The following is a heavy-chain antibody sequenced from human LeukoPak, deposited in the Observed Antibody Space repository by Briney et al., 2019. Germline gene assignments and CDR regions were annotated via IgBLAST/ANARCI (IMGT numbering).Heavy chain of an antibody. J-gene: IGHJ4*02. CDR2: VYCGRSP. D-gene: IGHD6-25*01. CDR3: ARSSGTGTFSY. CDR1: GDSISRSTYY. V-gene: IGHV4-39*02. Sequence: ASETLSLTCTVSGDSISRSTYYWAWIRQPPGQGLEWIGSVYCGRSPYFNPSLESRATISVDTSKNHFSLKMSSVTAADTAVYYCARSSGTGTFSYWGQGTLVTVSS.